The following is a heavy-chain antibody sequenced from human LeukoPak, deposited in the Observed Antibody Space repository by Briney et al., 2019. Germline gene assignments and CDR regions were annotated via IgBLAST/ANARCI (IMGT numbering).Heavy chain of an antibody. D-gene: IGHD6-13*01. CDR3: ASGGSSWYRSWFDP. CDR1: GFTFSSYS. Sequence: GGSLRLSCAASGFTFSSYSMNWVRQAPGKGLEWVSYISSSSSTIYYADSVKGRFTISRDNAKNSLYLQMNSLRAEDTAVYYCASGGSSWYRSWFDPRGQGTLVTVSS. CDR2: ISSSSSTI. V-gene: IGHV3-48*04. J-gene: IGHJ5*02.